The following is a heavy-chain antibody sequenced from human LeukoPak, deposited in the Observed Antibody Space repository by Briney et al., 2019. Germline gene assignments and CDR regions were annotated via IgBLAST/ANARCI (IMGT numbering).Heavy chain of an antibody. D-gene: IGHD3-3*01. CDR1: GFTFSNYW. Sequence: GGSLRLSCAASGFTFSNYWMHWVRQAPGKGLVWVSRINTDGSRITYADSVKGRFTISRDNAMNTVYLQMNSLRAEDTAVYYCAKESLGGLQAYYDFFNWFDPWGQGTLVTVSS. CDR3: AKESLGGLQAYYDFFNWFDP. V-gene: IGHV3-74*01. CDR2: INTDGSRI. J-gene: IGHJ5*02.